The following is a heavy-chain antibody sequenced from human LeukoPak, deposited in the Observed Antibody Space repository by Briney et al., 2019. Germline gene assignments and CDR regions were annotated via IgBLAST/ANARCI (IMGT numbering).Heavy chain of an antibody. CDR3: ARVRKSGSGWFLTYNWFDP. J-gene: IGHJ5*02. V-gene: IGHV4-39*07. CDR1: GDSITNSNYY. D-gene: IGHD6-19*01. Sequence: SEALSLTCTASGDSITNSNYYWGWVRQSPGRGLEWLGNIFYNGGPYYNPSFKSRVAISVDTSKNQFSLKLSSVTAADTAVYYCARVRKSGSGWFLTYNWFDPWGQGTLVTVSS. CDR2: IFYNGGP.